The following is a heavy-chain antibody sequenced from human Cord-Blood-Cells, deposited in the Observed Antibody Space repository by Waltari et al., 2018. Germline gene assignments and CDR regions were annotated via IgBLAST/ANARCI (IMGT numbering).Heavy chain of an antibody. Sequence: QVQLVQSGAAVKKHGASVKVACKFSGSPLPAFSMHWVRQAPGKGLEWMGGFEPEDGETIYAQKFQGRVTMTEDTSTDTAYMELSSLRSEDTAVYYCATASEWELDYWGQGTLVTVSS. CDR1: GSPLPAFS. V-gene: IGHV1-24*01. CDR3: ATASEWELDY. CDR2: FEPEDGET. D-gene: IGHD1-26*01. J-gene: IGHJ4*02.